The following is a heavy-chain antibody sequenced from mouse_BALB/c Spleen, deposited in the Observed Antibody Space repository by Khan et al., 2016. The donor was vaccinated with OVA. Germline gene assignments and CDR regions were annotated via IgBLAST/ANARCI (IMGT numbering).Heavy chain of an antibody. Sequence: EVQLQESGPGLVKPSQSLSLTCTVTGYSITNYYACNWIRQFPGNKLEWMGYISYSGSTNYNPALKRRISITRDTSKNQFFLQLNSVTTEDTATYYCARDGSRYYYAMDYWGQGTSVTVSS. CDR3: ARDGSRYYYAMDY. CDR1: GYSITNYYA. CDR2: ISYSGST. J-gene: IGHJ4*01. D-gene: IGHD2-3*01. V-gene: IGHV3-2*02.